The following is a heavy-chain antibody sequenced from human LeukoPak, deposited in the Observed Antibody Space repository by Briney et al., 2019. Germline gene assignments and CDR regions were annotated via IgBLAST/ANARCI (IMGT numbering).Heavy chain of an antibody. V-gene: IGHV4-59*01. CDR2: IYHSGIT. D-gene: IGHD2-2*01. J-gene: IGHJ5*02. Sequence: SETLSLTCTVSGGSISSYYCSWIRQSPGKGLEWIGYIYHSGITNYNPSLKSRVTIPIDTSKNQFSLKLTSVTAADTAVYYCARDHVVPAAISLRWFDPWGQGTLVTVSS. CDR1: GGSISSYY. CDR3: ARDHVVPAAISLRWFDP.